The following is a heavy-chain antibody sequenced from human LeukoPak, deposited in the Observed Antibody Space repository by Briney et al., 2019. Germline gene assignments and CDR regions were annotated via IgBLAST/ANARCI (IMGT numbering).Heavy chain of an antibody. Sequence: SETLSLTCTVSGGSISSYYWSWIRQPPGKGLEWIGYIYYSGSTNYNPSLKSRVTISVDTSKNQFSLKLSSVTAADTAVYYCARDPSEGMGVWGKGTTVTVSS. CDR1: GGSISSYY. CDR2: IYYSGST. V-gene: IGHV4-59*01. CDR3: ARDPSEGMGV. J-gene: IGHJ6*04.